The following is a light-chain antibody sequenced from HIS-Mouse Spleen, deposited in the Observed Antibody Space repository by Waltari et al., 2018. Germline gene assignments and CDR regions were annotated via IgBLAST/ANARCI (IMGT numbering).Light chain of an antibody. CDR1: ALPKKY. V-gene: IGLV3-10*01. J-gene: IGLJ2*01. Sequence: SYELTQPPSVSVSPGQTARITFSGDALPKKYAYWYQQKSGQAPVLVIYEDSKRPSGIPERFSGSSSGKMATLTISGAQVEDEADYYCYSTDSSGNHRVFGGGTKLTVL. CDR3: YSTDSSGNHRV. CDR2: EDS.